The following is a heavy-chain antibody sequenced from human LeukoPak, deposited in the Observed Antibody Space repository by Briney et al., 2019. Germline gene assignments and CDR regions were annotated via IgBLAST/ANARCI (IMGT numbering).Heavy chain of an antibody. CDR2: IKGTGSEK. Sequence: PGGSLRLSCAASGFTFSNYWMSWVRQAPGKGPEFMANIKGTGSEKYYVDSVKGRFTISRDNDKNLVHLQMNSLRAEDTAVYYCARGGGMRSWYDFDYWGQGTLVTVSS. J-gene: IGHJ4*02. D-gene: IGHD6-13*01. V-gene: IGHV3-7*04. CDR1: GFTFSNYW. CDR3: ARGGGMRSWYDFDY.